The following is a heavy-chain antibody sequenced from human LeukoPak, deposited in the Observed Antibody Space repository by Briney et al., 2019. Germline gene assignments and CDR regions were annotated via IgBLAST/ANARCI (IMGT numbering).Heavy chain of an antibody. CDR3: ARHPQAHYGDYGTDYYYYMDV. D-gene: IGHD4-17*01. V-gene: IGHV3-21*01. Sequence: GGSLRLSCAASGFTFSSYSMNGVRQAPGKGLEGVSSISSSSSYIYYADPVKGRFTISRDNAKNSLYLQMNSLRAEDTAVYYCARHPQAHYGDYGTDYYYYMDVWGKGTTVTVSS. J-gene: IGHJ6*03. CDR1: GFTFSSYS. CDR2: ISSSSSYI.